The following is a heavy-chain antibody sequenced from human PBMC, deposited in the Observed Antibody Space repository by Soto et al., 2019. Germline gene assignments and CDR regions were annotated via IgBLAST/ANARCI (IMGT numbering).Heavy chain of an antibody. J-gene: IGHJ6*02. CDR3: AAWTTVVTPYYGMDV. CDR1: GFTFSSYA. Sequence: EVQLLEYGGGLVQPGGSLRLSCAASGFTFSSYAMSWFRQAPGKGLEWVSAISGSGGSTYYADSVKGRFTISRDNSKNPLYLQMNSLRAEETAVYYCAAWTTVVTPYYGMDVWGQGTTVTVSS. V-gene: IGHV3-23*01. CDR2: ISGSGGST. D-gene: IGHD4-17*01.